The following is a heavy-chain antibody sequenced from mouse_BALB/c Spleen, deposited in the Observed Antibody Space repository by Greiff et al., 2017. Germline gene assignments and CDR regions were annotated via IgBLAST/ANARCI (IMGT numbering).Heavy chain of an antibody. V-gene: IGHV1-18*01. J-gene: IGHJ4*01. CDR3: ARSPYFQGAMDY. CDR2: INPNNGGT. Sequence: VQLKQSGPELVKPGASVKIPCKASGYTFTDYNMDWVKQSHGKSLEWIGDINPNNGGTIYNQKFKGKATLTVDKSSSTAYMELRSLTSEDTAVYYCARSPYFQGAMDYWGQGTSVTVSS. CDR1: GYTFTDYN.